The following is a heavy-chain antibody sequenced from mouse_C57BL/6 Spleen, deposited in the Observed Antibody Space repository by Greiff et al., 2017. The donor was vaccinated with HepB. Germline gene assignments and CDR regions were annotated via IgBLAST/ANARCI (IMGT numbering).Heavy chain of an antibody. CDR2: IYPGSGST. CDR3: ARSDGSIVAY. J-gene: IGHJ3*01. V-gene: IGHV1-55*01. Sequence: QVQLKQPGAELVKPGASVKMSCKASGYTFTSYWITWVKQRPGQGLEWIGDIYPGSGSTNYHEKFKSKATLTVDTSSSTAYMQLSSLTSEESAVYYCARSDGSIVAYWGQGTLVTVSA. D-gene: IGHD2-3*01. CDR1: GYTFTSYW.